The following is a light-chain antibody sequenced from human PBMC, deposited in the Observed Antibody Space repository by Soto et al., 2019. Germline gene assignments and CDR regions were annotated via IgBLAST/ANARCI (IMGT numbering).Light chain of an antibody. Sequence: EIVLTQSPATLSLSPGETATLSCRASRSVSSYLAWYQQKPGQTPRLLIHDASNRAPGIPVRFSGSGSGTDFTLTSSSLEPEDFAVYYCQQRTNWPSSTFGQGTRLEIK. V-gene: IGKV3-11*01. CDR2: DAS. CDR1: RSVSSY. J-gene: IGKJ5*01. CDR3: QQRTNWPSST.